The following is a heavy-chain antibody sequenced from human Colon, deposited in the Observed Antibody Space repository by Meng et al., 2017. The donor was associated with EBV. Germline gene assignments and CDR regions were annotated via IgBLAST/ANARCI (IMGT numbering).Heavy chain of an antibody. D-gene: IGHD2-21*02. J-gene: IGHJ4*02. CDR2: IYHSGST. CDR1: GGSLSSRNW. CDR3: ARVGAYCGGDCYHPR. Sequence: QVQLQESGPGLVKPSXXLXLTCAXPGGSLSSRNWWSWVRQPPGKGLEWIGEIYHSGSTNYNPSLKSRVTISVDESKNQFSLRLSSVTAADTAVYYCARVGAYCGGDCYHPRWGQGTLVTVSS. V-gene: IGHV4-4*02.